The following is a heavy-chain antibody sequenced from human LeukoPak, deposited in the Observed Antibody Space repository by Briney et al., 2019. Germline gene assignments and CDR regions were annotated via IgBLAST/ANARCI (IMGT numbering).Heavy chain of an antibody. D-gene: IGHD3-3*01. CDR3: AKGGSYYDFWSGYYDYYYYMDV. CDR2: IHNSGSN. J-gene: IGHJ6*03. Sequence: PSETLSLTCIVSGGSLSSYYWSWIRQPPGKGLEWIGYIHNSGSNNYNPSLESQVTISVDTSKNQFSLRLNSETAADTAVYYCAKGGSYYDFWSGYYDYYYYMDVWGKGTTVTVSS. V-gene: IGHV4-59*12. CDR1: GGSLSSYY.